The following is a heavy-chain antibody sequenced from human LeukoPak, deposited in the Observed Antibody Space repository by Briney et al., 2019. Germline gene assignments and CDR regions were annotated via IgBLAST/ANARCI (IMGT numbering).Heavy chain of an antibody. J-gene: IGHJ4*02. CDR3: ARGSVYFDY. CDR1: GGSISSGGYY. Sequence: SETLSLTCTVSGGSISSGGYYWSWIRQHPGKGLEWIGEINHSGSTNYNPSLKSRVTISVDTSKNQFSLKLSSVTAADTAVYYCARGSVYFDYWGQGTLVTVSS. V-gene: IGHV4-61*08. CDR2: INHSGST.